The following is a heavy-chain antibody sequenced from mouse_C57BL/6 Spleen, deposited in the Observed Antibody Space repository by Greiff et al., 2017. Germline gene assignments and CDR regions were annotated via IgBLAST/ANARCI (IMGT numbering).Heavy chain of an antibody. CDR3: ARKEGGLYYAMDY. CDR1: GFTFSDYG. V-gene: IGHV5-17*01. J-gene: IGHJ4*01. Sequence: EVMLVESGGGLVKPGGSLKLSCAASGFTFSDYGMHWVRQAPEKGLEWVAYISSGSSTIYYADTVKGRFTISRDNAKNTLFLQMTSLRSEDTAMFYCARKEGGLYYAMDYWGQGTSVTVPS. D-gene: IGHD3-3*01. CDR2: ISSGSSTI.